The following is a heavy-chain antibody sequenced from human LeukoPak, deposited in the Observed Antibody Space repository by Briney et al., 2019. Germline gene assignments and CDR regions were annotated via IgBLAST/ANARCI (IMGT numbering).Heavy chain of an antibody. J-gene: IGHJ4*02. Sequence: GGSLRLSCAASRFTFSSYSMNWVRQAPGKGLEWVSSISSSGSYIYYADSVKGRFTISRDNSKNTLYLQMNSLRAEDTAVYYCARDLYGSGSYPTNYFDYWGQGTLVTVSS. CDR1: RFTFSSYS. CDR2: ISSSGSYI. CDR3: ARDLYGSGSYPTNYFDY. D-gene: IGHD3-10*01. V-gene: IGHV3-21*01.